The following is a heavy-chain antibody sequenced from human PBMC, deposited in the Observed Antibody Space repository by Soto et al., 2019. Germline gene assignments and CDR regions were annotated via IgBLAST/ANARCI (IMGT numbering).Heavy chain of an antibody. D-gene: IGHD3-22*01. CDR2: MSFDGSIK. Sequence: SPRLSCAASGFIFSSYGLNWVRQAPGKGLEWVAVMSFDGSIKYYADSVKGRFTISRDNSKNTLYLQMNSLRAEDTAVYYCARDFDSSPFDYWGQGTLVTVSS. CDR3: ARDFDSSPFDY. V-gene: IGHV3-30*03. J-gene: IGHJ4*02. CDR1: GFIFSSYG.